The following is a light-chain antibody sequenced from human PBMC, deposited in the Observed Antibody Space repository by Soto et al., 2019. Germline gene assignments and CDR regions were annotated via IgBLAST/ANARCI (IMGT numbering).Light chain of an antibody. Sequence: QSALTQPASLYGSPGQSITISCTGTSSDVGAYNLVSWYQHHPDKAPKLMISEVSNRPSGVSDRFSGSKSGNTASLTISGLQAEDEADYYCASLTTPHFGFGTGTKLTVL. CDR2: EVS. CDR1: SSDVGAYNL. J-gene: IGLJ1*01. CDR3: ASLTTPHFG. V-gene: IGLV2-14*01.